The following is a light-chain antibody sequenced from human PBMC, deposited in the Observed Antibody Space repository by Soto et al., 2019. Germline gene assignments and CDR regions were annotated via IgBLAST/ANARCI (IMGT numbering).Light chain of an antibody. CDR1: SSDVGGYNY. CDR2: EVS. Sequence: QSVLTQPPSAPGSPGQSVTISCTGTSSDVGGYNYVSWYQQHPGKAPKLMIYEVSKRPSGVPDRFSGSKSGNTASLTVSGLQAEDEADYYCSSYAGSNNLYVFGTGTKVTDL. V-gene: IGLV2-8*01. J-gene: IGLJ1*01. CDR3: SSYAGSNNLYV.